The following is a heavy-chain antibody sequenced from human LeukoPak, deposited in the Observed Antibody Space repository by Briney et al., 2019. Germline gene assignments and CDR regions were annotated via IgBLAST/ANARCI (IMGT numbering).Heavy chain of an antibody. CDR1: GGTFSSYA. CDR2: IIPIFGTA. Sequence: SVKVSCKASGGTFSSYAISWVRQAPGQGLEWMGGIIPIFGTANYAQKFQGRVTITADESTSTAHMELSSLRSEDTAVYYCASSLGEYYDSSGYSYWGQGTLVTVSS. J-gene: IGHJ4*02. D-gene: IGHD3-22*01. V-gene: IGHV1-69*01. CDR3: ASSLGEYYDSSGYSY.